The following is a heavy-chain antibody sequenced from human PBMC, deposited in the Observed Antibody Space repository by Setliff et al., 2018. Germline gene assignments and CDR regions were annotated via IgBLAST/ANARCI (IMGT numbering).Heavy chain of an antibody. CDR1: GFTFSTYD. V-gene: IGHV3-30*03. J-gene: IGHJ4*02. D-gene: IGHD2-15*01. CDR3: ARSSGGNYEAYFDY. Sequence: GGSLRLSCAASGFTFSTYDMHWVRQAPGKGLEWVAVISYDGTITHYVDSVKGRFSISRDNSQNTLYLQMNSLSPEDTALYYCARSSGGNYEAYFDYWGQGTLVTVSS. CDR2: ISYDGTIT.